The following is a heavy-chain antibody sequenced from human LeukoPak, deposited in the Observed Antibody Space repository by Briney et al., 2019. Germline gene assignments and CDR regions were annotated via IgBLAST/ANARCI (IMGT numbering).Heavy chain of an antibody. V-gene: IGHV3-7*05. CDR3: AGTYNWTGVGAFDI. D-gene: IGHD1-20*01. Sequence: GGSLRLSCAASGFTLSNYWMTWVRQTTGKGLEWVANINQDGSAKFYVDSVKGRFTISRDNPKNSLYLQMNCLRAEDTAVYFCAGTYNWTGVGAFDICGQGTMVTVSS. CDR2: INQDGSAK. CDR1: GFTLSNYW. J-gene: IGHJ3*02.